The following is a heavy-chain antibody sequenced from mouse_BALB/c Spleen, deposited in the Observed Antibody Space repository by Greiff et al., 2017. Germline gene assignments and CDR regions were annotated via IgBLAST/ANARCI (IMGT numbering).Heavy chain of an antibody. CDR3: AREDWGY. J-gene: IGHJ3*01. CDR1: GYSITSDYA. V-gene: IGHV3-2*02. CDR2: ISYSGST. D-gene: IGHD4-1*01. Sequence: DVKLQESGPGLVKPSQSLSLTCTVTGYSITSDYAWNWIRQFPGNKLEWMGYISYSGSTSYNPSLKSRISITRDTSKNQFFLQLNSVTTEDTATYYCAREDWGYWGQGTLVTVSA.